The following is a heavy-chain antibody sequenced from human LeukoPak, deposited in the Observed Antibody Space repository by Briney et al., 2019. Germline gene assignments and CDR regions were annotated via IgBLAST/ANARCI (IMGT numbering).Heavy chain of an antibody. CDR3: ARLGHFDY. D-gene: IGHD3-3*02. CDR2: INHSGST. V-gene: IGHV4-34*01. CDR1: GRSFSGYY. J-gene: IGHJ4*02. Sequence: SETLSLTCAVDGRSFSGYYWSWIRQPPGKGLEWIGEINHSGSTNYNPSLKSRVTISVDTSKNQFSLKLSSVTAADTAVYYCARLGHFDYWGQGTLVTASS.